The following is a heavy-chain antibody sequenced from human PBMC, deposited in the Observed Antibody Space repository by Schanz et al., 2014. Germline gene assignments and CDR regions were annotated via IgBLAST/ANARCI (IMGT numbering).Heavy chain of an antibody. D-gene: IGHD2-8*02. J-gene: IGHJ4*02. CDR2: FDAHDGRA. CDR3: AKTLFPGGTQTFGN. CDR1: GFTFGDYA. Sequence: EVQLLESGGGLVQPGGSLRLSCAASGFTFGDYAMTWVRQAPGKGLEWVSGFDAHDGRAYYADSAKGRFTISRDNSKSTLYVEMNSLRVEDTAVYYCAKTLFPGGTQTFGNWGRGTLVTVSS. V-gene: IGHV3-23*01.